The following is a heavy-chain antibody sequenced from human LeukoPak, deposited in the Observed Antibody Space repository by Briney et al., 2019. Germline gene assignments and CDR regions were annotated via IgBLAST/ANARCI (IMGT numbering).Heavy chain of an antibody. CDR2: ISNDGGGT. D-gene: IGHD3-22*01. J-gene: IGHJ5*02. V-gene: IGHV3-23*01. Sequence: GWSLRLSCAASGFIFNNYGLIWVRQAPWKGLEWVSAISNDGGGTNYADFVKGRFTISIDNSKNTLFLQINSLRAEETALYYCAKGSSGYFVDLWGQGTLVTVSS. CDR3: AKGSSGYFVDL. CDR1: GFIFNNYG.